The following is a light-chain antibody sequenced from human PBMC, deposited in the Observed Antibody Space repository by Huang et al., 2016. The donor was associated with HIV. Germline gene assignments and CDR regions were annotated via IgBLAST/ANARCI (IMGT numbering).Light chain of an antibody. V-gene: IGKV3-11*01. CDR1: QSVSSY. Sequence: EIVLTQSPATLSLSPGERATLSCRARQSVSSYLAGYQQKPGQAPRLLIYDASNRATGIPARFSGIGSGTDFTLTISSLEPEDFAVYYCQQRSNWPPEFTFGPGTKVDIK. CDR3: QQRSNWPPEFT. CDR2: DAS. J-gene: IGKJ3*01.